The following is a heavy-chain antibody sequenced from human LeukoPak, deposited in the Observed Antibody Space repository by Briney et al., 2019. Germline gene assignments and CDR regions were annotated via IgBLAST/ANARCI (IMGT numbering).Heavy chain of an antibody. J-gene: IGHJ4*02. CDR2: IGSTGSDR. Sequence: GGSLRLSCAASGFSFGYSGINLVRQAPGRGLEWVASIGSTGSDRYYADSVKGRFTISRDNAKNSLYLQINSLRVEDTAVYYCATETIGRHYDYWGQGTLLTVSS. CDR3: ATETIGRHYDY. D-gene: IGHD1-14*01. V-gene: IGHV3-21*01. CDR1: GFSFGYSG.